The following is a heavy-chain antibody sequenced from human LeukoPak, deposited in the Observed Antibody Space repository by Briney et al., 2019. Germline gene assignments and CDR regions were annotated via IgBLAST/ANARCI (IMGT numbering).Heavy chain of an antibody. D-gene: IGHD3-3*01. J-gene: IGHJ4*02. CDR1: GGSISSYY. V-gene: IGHV4-59*01. CDR3: ARGHYDFWSGYYS. CDR2: ICYSGST. Sequence: PSETLSLTCTVSGGSISSYYWSWIRQPPGKGLGWIGYICYSGSTNYNPSLKSRVTISVDTSKNQFSLKLSSVTAADTAVYYCARGHYDFWSGYYSWGQGTLVTVSS.